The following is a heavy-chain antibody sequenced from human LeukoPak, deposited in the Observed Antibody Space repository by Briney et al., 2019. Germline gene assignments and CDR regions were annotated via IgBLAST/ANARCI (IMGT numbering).Heavy chain of an antibody. D-gene: IGHD3-22*01. CDR3: ARGSYYYDSSVYYPGY. CDR1: GFTFSSYS. V-gene: IGHV3-21*01. J-gene: IGHJ4*02. CDR2: ISSSSSYI. Sequence: GGSLRLSCAASGFTFSSYSMNWVRQAPGKGLKWVSSISSSSSYIYYADSVKGRFTISRDNAKNSLYLQMNSLRAEDTAVYYCARGSYYYDSSVYYPGYWGQGTLVTVSS.